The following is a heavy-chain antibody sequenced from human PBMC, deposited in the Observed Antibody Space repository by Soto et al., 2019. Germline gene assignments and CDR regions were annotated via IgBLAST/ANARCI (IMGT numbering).Heavy chain of an antibody. CDR2: IKQDGSEK. CDR3: ARVGRFLEWFPTYYFDY. Sequence: GGSLRLSCAASGFTFSSYWMSWVRQAPGKGLGWVANIKQDGSEKYYVDSVKGRFTISRDNAKNSLYLQMNSLRAEDTAVYYCARVGRFLEWFPTYYFDYWGQGTLVTVSS. V-gene: IGHV3-7*03. J-gene: IGHJ4*02. CDR1: GFTFSSYW. D-gene: IGHD3-3*01.